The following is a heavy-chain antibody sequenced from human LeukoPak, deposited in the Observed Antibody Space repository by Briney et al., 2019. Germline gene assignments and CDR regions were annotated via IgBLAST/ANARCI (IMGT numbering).Heavy chain of an antibody. CDR2: INPNSGGT. V-gene: IGHV1-2*02. Sequence: ASVKVSCKASGYTFTGYYIHWVRQAPGQGLERMGWINPNSGGTNYAQKFQGRVTMTRDTSISTAYMELSRLRSDDTAVYYCAREKIDSWSGYYDYYYYGMDVWGQGTTVTVSS. D-gene: IGHD3-3*01. J-gene: IGHJ6*02. CDR3: AREKIDSWSGYYDYYYYGMDV. CDR1: GYTFTGYY.